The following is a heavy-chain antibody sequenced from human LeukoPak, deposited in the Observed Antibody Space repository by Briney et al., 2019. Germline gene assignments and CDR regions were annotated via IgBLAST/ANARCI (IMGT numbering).Heavy chain of an antibody. V-gene: IGHV4-59*04. Sequence: SETLSLTCTVSGGSISSYYWGWIRQPPGKGLEWIGSIYYGGSTYYNPSLQSRVTISVDTSKNQFSLKLNSVTAADTAVYYCAQRRYCSGGSCYAGGLFDFWGQGTLLTVSS. D-gene: IGHD2-15*01. J-gene: IGHJ4*02. CDR3: AQRRYCSGGSCYAGGLFDF. CDR1: GGSISSYY. CDR2: IYYGGST.